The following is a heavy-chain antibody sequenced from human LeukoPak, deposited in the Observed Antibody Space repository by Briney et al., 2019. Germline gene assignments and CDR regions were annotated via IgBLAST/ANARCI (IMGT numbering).Heavy chain of an antibody. CDR2: IYYSGST. CDR1: GGSISSSSYY. CDR3: ARAGYDSSGYYHAFDI. J-gene: IGHJ3*02. D-gene: IGHD3-22*01. V-gene: IGHV4-39*07. Sequence: SETLSLTCTVSGGSISSSSYYWGWIRQPPGKGLEWIGSIYYSGSTYYNPSLKSRVTISVDTSKNQFSLKLSSVTAADTAVYYCARAGYDSSGYYHAFDIWGQGTMVTVSS.